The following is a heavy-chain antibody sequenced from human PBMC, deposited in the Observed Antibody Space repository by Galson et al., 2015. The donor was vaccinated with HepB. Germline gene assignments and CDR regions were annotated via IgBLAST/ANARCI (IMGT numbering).Heavy chain of an antibody. D-gene: IGHD3-10*01. CDR2: ISYDGSNK. CDR3: ARAKEGRGYFDY. CDR1: GFTFSSYA. V-gene: IGHV3-30*04. Sequence: SLRLSCAASGFTFSSYAMYWVRQAPGKGLEWVAVISYDGSNKYYADSVKGRFTISRDNSKNTLYLQMNSLRAEDTAVYYCARAKEGRGYFDYWGQGTLVTVSS. J-gene: IGHJ4*02.